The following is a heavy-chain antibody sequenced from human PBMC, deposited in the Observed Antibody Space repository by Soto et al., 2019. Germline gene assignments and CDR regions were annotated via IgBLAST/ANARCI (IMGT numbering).Heavy chain of an antibody. CDR1: GFTFDDYA. CDR2: ISWNSGSI. Sequence: LRLSCAASGFTFDDYAMHWVRQAPGKGLEWVSGISWNSGSIGYADSVKGRFTISRDNAKNSLYLQMNSLRAEDTALYYCAKGHSSSWTRGTYFDYWGQGTLVTVSS. CDR3: AKGHSSSWTRGTYFDY. V-gene: IGHV3-9*01. J-gene: IGHJ4*02. D-gene: IGHD6-13*01.